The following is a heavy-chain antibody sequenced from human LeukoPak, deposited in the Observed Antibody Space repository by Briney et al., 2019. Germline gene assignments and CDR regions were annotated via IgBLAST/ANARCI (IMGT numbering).Heavy chain of an antibody. Sequence: PSETLSLTCTVSGASISGSGYYWGWICQPPGKGLEWIGSIYSSGSTYYNASLQSRVTISIETSKNQISLRLNSVTAADTAMYYCAKSGGYGLIDYWGQGTLVTVSS. CDR3: AKSGGYGLIDY. CDR1: GASISGSGYY. V-gene: IGHV4-39*01. D-gene: IGHD1-26*01. CDR2: IYSSGST. J-gene: IGHJ4*02.